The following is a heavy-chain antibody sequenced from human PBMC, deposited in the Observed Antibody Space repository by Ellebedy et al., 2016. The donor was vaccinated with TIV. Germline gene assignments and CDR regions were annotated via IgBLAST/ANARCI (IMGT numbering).Heavy chain of an antibody. CDR1: GFIFNTYW. V-gene: IGHV3-7*01. CDR3: AKRGSSSPYNMDV. J-gene: IGHJ6*02. D-gene: IGHD2-2*01. CDR2: INQDGSDP. Sequence: GGSLRLSCAASGFIFNTYWMNWVRQAPGKGLEWVANINQDGSDPKYVDSVKGRFTISRDNAKNSLYLQVNSLRPEDTGVYYCAKRGSSSPYNMDVWGQGTTVTVSS.